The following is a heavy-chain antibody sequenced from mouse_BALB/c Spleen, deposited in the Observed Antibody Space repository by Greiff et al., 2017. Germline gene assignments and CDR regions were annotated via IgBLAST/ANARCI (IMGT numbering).Heavy chain of an antibody. CDR2: IYPGDGDT. V-gene: IGHV1-80*01. J-gene: IGHJ4*01. Sequence: QVQLKQSGAELVRPGSSVKISCKASGYAFSSYWMNWVKQRPGQGLEWIGQIYPGDGDTNYNGKFKGKATLTADKSSSTAYMQLSSLTSEDSAVYCCARSGGNYAMDDWGQGTSVTVSS. CDR1: GYAFSSYW. CDR3: ARSGGNYAMDD. D-gene: IGHD1-1*02.